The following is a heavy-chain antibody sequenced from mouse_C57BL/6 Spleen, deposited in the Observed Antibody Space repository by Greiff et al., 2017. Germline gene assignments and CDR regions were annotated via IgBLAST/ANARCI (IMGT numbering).Heavy chain of an antibody. Sequence: VQLQQSGPELVKPGASVKISCKASGYTFTDYYMNWVKQRHGKSLEWIGYINPNNGGTSYNQKFKGKVTLTVDKSSSTAYMELRSRTSEDTAVYDCARSTLLSGYFDVWGKGTTVTVAS. CDR2: INPNNGGT. V-gene: IGHV1-26*01. CDR3: ARSTLLSGYFDV. D-gene: IGHD2-10*01. J-gene: IGHJ1*03. CDR1: GYTFTDYY.